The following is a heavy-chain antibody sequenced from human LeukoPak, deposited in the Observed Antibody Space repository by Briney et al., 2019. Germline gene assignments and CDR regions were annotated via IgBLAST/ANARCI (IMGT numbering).Heavy chain of an antibody. Sequence: PSQTLSLTCTVSGGSISSGSYYWSWIRQPAGKGLEWIGRIYTSGSTNYNPSLKSRVTISVDKSKNQFSLKLSSVTAADTAVYYCARDISPTPHYGDPQKVFDYWGQGTLVTVSS. V-gene: IGHV4-61*02. J-gene: IGHJ4*02. CDR1: GGSISSGSYY. CDR3: ARDISPTPHYGDPQKVFDY. CDR2: IYTSGST. D-gene: IGHD4-17*01.